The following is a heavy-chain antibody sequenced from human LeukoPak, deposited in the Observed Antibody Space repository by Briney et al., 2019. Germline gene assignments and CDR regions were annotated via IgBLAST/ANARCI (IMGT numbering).Heavy chain of an antibody. CDR1: GFTFSSYG. J-gene: IGHJ3*02. CDR2: ISGSGGST. Sequence: GGSLRLSCAASGFTFSSYGMSWVRQAPGKGLEWVSAISGSGGSTYYADSVKGRFTISRDNSKNTLYLQMNSLRAEDTAVYYCAKEGRVYYDSSGYQRSSSRYAFDIWGQGTMVTVSS. CDR3: AKEGRVYYDSSGYQRSSSRYAFDI. V-gene: IGHV3-23*01. D-gene: IGHD3-22*01.